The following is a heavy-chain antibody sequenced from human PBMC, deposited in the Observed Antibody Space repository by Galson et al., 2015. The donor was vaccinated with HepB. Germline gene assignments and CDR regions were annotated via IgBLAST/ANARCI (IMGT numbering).Heavy chain of an antibody. J-gene: IGHJ5*02. CDR2: IYYSGST. CDR1: GGSVSSGDYY. D-gene: IGHD2-8*01. CDR3: ARLTNGYAGWFDP. V-gene: IGHV4-31*03. Sequence: TLSLTCSVSGGSVSSGDYYWSWIRQHPGKGLEWIGNIYYSGSTFYNPSLKSRVTISVDTSKNQFSLKLSSVTVADTALYYCARLTNGYAGWFDPWGQGTLVTVSS.